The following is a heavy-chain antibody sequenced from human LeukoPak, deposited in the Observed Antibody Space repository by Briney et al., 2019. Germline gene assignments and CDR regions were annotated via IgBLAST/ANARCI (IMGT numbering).Heavy chain of an antibody. CDR3: AKQPDSSGFPSFFDY. Sequence: PGGSLRLSCAASGFTFSNYAMTWVRQAPGKGLEWVSSLGDSGGSTYYADSVKGRFTISRNNSKNTLFLQMNSLRAEDTAVYYCAKQPDSSGFPSFFDYWGQGTLVTVSS. CDR1: GFTFSNYA. CDR2: LGDSGGST. V-gene: IGHV3-23*01. J-gene: IGHJ4*02. D-gene: IGHD3-22*01.